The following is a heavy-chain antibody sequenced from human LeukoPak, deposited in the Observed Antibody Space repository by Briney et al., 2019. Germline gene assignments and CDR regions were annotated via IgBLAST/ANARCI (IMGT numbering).Heavy chain of an antibody. Sequence: GGSLRLSCAASGFTFSDYYMSWIRQAPGKGLEWVAVIWYDGSNKYYADSVKGRFTISRDNSKNTLYLQMNSLRAEDTAVYYCARDAGGYDILTGYYMGNWFDPWGQGTLVTVSS. CDR3: ARDAGGYDILTGYYMGNWFDP. D-gene: IGHD3-9*01. CDR1: GFTFSDYY. J-gene: IGHJ5*02. CDR2: IWYDGSNK. V-gene: IGHV3-33*08.